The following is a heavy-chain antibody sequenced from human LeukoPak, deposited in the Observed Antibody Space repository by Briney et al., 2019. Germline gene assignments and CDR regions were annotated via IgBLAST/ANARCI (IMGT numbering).Heavy chain of an antibody. D-gene: IGHD3-10*01. J-gene: IGHJ6*03. CDR1: GFTFNNYG. Sequence: GGSLRLSCAASGFTFNNYGMHWVRQAPGKGLEWVAFIRYNGNNQYYADSVKGRFTISRDNSKNTLYLQMNSLKGDDTAVYYCAKDSAFYYIDVWGKGTTVIIS. CDR2: IRYNGNNQ. CDR3: AKDSAFYYIDV. V-gene: IGHV3-30*02.